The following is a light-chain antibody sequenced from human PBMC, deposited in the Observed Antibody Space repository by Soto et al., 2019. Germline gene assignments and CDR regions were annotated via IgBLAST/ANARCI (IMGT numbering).Light chain of an antibody. V-gene: IGKV1-39*01. Sequence: IQMTQSPSSLSASVVDRVTITCRASQSISSYLNWYQQKPGKAPKLLIYAASSLQSGVPSRFSGSGSGTDFTLTISSLQPEDFATYYCQQSYRTPPITFGQGTRLEIK. CDR1: QSISSY. J-gene: IGKJ5*01. CDR3: QQSYRTPPIT. CDR2: AAS.